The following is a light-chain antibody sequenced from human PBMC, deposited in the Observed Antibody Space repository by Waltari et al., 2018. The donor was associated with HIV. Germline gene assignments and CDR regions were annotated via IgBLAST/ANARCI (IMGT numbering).Light chain of an antibody. J-gene: IGLJ3*02. CDR3: AAWDDSLNGWV. CDR1: SSNIGSNT. CDR2: GNN. V-gene: IGLV1-44*01. Sequence: QSVLTQPPSASGTPGQRVTISCSGSSSNIGSNTVNWYQQLPGTSPKLLIYGNNQRPAGVPDRCCGSKSGTSASLASSGLQSEDEADYYCAAWDDSLNGWVFGGGTKLTVL.